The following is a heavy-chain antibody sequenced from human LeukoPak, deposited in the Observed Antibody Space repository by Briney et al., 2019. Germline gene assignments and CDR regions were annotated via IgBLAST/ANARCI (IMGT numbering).Heavy chain of an antibody. V-gene: IGHV4-59*11. D-gene: IGHD3-10*01. J-gene: IGHJ6*03. CDR1: GGSISSHY. CDR2: IYYSGST. Sequence: SETLSLTCTVSGGSISSHYWSWIRQPPGKGLEWIGHIYYSGSTNYNPSLKSRVTISVDTSKNQFSLKLSSVTAADTAVYYCAREQVEGRGVNYYYYMDVWGKGTTVTVSS. CDR3: AREQVEGRGVNYYYYMDV.